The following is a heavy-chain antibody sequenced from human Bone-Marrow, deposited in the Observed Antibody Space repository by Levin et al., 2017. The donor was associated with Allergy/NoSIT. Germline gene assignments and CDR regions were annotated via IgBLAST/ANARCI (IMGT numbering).Heavy chain of an antibody. V-gene: IGHV3-11*01. J-gene: IGHJ3*01. CDR1: GFIFSDYF. CDR3: ARGNRARDDAFEL. CDR2: SGGGGTSA. Sequence: GGSLRLSCSASGFIFSDYFMTWMRLTPGNGLEWIAYSGGGGTSAYYADSVKDRFTISRDNAKKSLFLQMNSLRGEDTAIYYCARGNRARDDAFELWGPGTMVVVSS.